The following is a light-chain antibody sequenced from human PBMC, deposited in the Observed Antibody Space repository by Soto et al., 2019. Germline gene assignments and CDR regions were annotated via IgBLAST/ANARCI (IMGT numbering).Light chain of an antibody. CDR1: QSVSSSY. CDR2: GAS. Sequence: EIVLTQSPGAQSSSPGERATLSCRASQSVSSSYLAWYQQKRGQAPRLLIYGASSRATGIPDRFSGSGSGTDVTLTISRLEPEDFAVYYCQQYGSSLVTFGPGTKVDIK. J-gene: IGKJ3*01. V-gene: IGKV3-20*01. CDR3: QQYGSSLVT.